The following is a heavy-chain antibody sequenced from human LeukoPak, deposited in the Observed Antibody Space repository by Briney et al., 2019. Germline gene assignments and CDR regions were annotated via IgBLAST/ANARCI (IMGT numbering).Heavy chain of an antibody. V-gene: IGHV3-30*03. Sequence: GRSLRLSCAASGFTFSSYGMHWVRQAPGKGLEWVAVISYDGSNKYYADSVKGRFTISRDNAKNTLYLEMNSLRDEDTAFYCCAREGVAFDMWGQGTMVTVSS. J-gene: IGHJ3*02. D-gene: IGHD3-16*01. CDR2: ISYDGSNK. CDR3: AREGVAFDM. CDR1: GFTFSSYG.